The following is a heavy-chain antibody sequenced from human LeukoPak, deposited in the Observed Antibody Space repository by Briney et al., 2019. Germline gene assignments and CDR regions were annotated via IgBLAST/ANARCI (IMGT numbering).Heavy chain of an antibody. CDR1: GYTFTSYG. J-gene: IGHJ4*02. D-gene: IGHD3-16*02. Sequence: ASVKVSCKASGYTFTSYGISWVRQAPRQGLEWMGWISAYNGNTNYAQKLQGRVTMTTDTSTSTAYMELRSLRSDDTAVYYCARDRAYDYVWGSYRYSYWGQGTLVTVSS. V-gene: IGHV1-18*01. CDR2: ISAYNGNT. CDR3: ARDRAYDYVWGSYRYSY.